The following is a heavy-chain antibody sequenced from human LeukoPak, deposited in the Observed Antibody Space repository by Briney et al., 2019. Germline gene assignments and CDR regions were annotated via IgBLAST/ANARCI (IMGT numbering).Heavy chain of an antibody. D-gene: IGHD2-15*01. Sequence: GGSLRLSCAASGFTFSSYGMHWVRQAPGKGLEWVAVIWYDGSNKYYADSVKGRFTISRDNSKNTLSLQMNSLRAEDTAVYYCAKLTSVDYYYYMDVWGKGTTVTVSS. V-gene: IGHV3-33*06. CDR2: IWYDGSNK. CDR1: GFTFSSYG. J-gene: IGHJ6*03. CDR3: AKLTSVDYYYYMDV.